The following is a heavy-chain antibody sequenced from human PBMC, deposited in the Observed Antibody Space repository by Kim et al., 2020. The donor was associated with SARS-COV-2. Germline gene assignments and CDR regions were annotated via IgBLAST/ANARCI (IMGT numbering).Heavy chain of an antibody. CDR2: IIPIFGTA. D-gene: IGHD1-26*01. V-gene: IGHV1-69*13. Sequence: SVKVSCKASGGTFSSYAISWVRQAPGQGLEWMGGIIPIFGTANYAQKFQGRVTITADESTSTAYMELSSLRSEDTAVYYCARPFYREVWDYYYYGMDVWGQGTTVTVSS. J-gene: IGHJ6*02. CDR3: ARPFYREVWDYYYYGMDV. CDR1: GGTFSSYA.